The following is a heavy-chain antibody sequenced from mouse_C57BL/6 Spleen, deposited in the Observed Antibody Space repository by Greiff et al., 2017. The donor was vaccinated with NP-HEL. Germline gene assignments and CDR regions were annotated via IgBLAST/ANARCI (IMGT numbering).Heavy chain of an antibody. Sequence: EVHLVESGGGLVQPGGSLSLSCAASGFTFTDYYMSWVRQPPGKALEWLGFIRNKANGYTTEYSASVKGRFTISRDNSQSILYLQMNALRAEDSATYYCASWDRDMDYWGQGTSVTVSS. CDR3: ASWDRDMDY. J-gene: IGHJ4*01. D-gene: IGHD3-3*01. CDR2: IRNKANGYTT. CDR1: GFTFTDYY. V-gene: IGHV7-3*01.